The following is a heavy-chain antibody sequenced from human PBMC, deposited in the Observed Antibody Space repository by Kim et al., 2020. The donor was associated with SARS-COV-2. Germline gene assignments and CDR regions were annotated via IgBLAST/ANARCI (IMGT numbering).Heavy chain of an antibody. D-gene: IGHD5-12*01. CDR1: GGSISSSSYY. V-gene: IGHV4-39*07. Sequence: SETLSLTCTVSGGSISSSSYYWGWIRQPPGKGLDGIGSIYYSGSTYYNPSLKIRVTISVDTSKNQFSLKLSSVTAADPAVYYCARDRYSGYGFDLWGRATLVPVSS. CDR3: ARDRYSGYGFDL. CDR2: IYYSGST. J-gene: IGHJ2*01.